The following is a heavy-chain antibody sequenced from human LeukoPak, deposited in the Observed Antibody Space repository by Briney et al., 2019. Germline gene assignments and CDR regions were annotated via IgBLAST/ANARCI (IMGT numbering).Heavy chain of an antibody. CDR1: GGSFSGHY. J-gene: IGHJ1*01. V-gene: IGHV4-34*01. Sequence: KPSETLSLTCVVYGGSFSGHYWSWIRQPPGKGLEWIGEVNHSGSTNYNPSLKSRVTISVDTSKNQFSLKLSSVTAADTAVYYCARGHTYYDFLTGYYSFAYFQHWGQGTLVTVSS. D-gene: IGHD3-9*01. CDR2: VNHSGST. CDR3: ARGHTYYDFLTGYYSFAYFQH.